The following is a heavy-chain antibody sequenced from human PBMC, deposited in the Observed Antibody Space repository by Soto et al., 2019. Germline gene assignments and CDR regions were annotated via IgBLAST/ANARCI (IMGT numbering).Heavy chain of an antibody. D-gene: IGHD2-8*01. V-gene: IGHV4-39*01. CDR2: IYYSGST. J-gene: IGHJ5*02. CDR3: ARTSGVTGWFDP. Sequence: SETLSLTCTVSGGSISSSSYYWGWIRQPPGKGLEWIGSIYYSGSTYYNPSLKSRVTISVDTSRNQFSLKLSSVTAADTAVYYCARTSGVTGWFDPWGQGTLVTVSS. CDR1: GGSISSSSYY.